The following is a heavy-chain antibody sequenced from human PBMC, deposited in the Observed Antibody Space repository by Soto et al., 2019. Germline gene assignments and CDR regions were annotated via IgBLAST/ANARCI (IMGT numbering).Heavy chain of an antibody. CDR3: ARAEYSDYEDY. J-gene: IGHJ4*02. D-gene: IGHD5-12*01. Sequence: QVQLVQSGAEEKKPGASLNVSCRTSGYTFTSYMIHWVRQAPGQRLEWMGWINTGNGNTKYSQKFQDRVTITRDTSASTAHMELRILRAEDTAVYYCARAEYSDYEDYWGQGTLVTVSS. V-gene: IGHV1-3*04. CDR2: INTGNGNT. CDR1: GYTFTSYM.